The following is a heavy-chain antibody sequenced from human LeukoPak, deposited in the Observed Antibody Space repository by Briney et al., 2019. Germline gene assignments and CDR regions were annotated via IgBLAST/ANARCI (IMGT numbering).Heavy chain of an antibody. D-gene: IGHD2-15*01. CDR3: ATGGRSGVAFES. J-gene: IGHJ4*02. V-gene: IGHV3-53*01. CDR2: IYSGGST. Sequence: GGSLRLSCTASGFIASSNYMSWVRQAPGKGLEWVSLIYSGGSTYYADSVMGRSTISRDKSNDTLYLQMNSLRAEDTAVYYCATGGRSGVAFESWGQGTLVTVSS. CDR1: GFIASSNY.